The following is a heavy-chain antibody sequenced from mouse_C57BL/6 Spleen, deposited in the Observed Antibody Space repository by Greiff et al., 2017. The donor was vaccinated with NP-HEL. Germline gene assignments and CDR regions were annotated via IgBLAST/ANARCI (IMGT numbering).Heavy chain of an antibody. CDR2: ISSSGST. CDR1: GYSITNGNHW. J-gene: IGHJ1*03. CDR3: ARQIYYYGYWYFDV. V-gene: IGHV3-4*01. D-gene: IGHD1-1*01. Sequence: EVHLVESGPALVKPSQTVSLTCTVTGYSITNGNHWWNWIRQVSGSKLEWIGYISSSGSTDSNPSLKSRISITRDTSKNQLFLQLNSVTTEDIATYYCARQIYYYGYWYFDVWGTGTTVTVSS.